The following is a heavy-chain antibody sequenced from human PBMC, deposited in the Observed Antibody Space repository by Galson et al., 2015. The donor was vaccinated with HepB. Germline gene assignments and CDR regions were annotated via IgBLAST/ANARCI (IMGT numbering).Heavy chain of an antibody. CDR1: ADTFNGAYY. CDR3: ARASSGDSVDYHY. J-gene: IGHJ4*02. Sequence: SVKVSCKASADTFNGAYYIHWVRQAPGQGLEWMGRINPARGGTNYAQKFQGRVTMTRDTSIITAYMELSSLRSDDTAVYFCARASSGDSVDYHYWGQGTLVTVSS. D-gene: IGHD2-21*02. V-gene: IGHV1-2*06. CDR2: INPARGGT.